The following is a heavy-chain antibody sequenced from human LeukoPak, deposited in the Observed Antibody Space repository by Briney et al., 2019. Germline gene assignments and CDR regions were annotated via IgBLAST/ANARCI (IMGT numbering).Heavy chain of an antibody. Sequence: SETPSLTCAVYGGSFSGYYWSWIRQPPGKGLEWIGEINHSGSTNYNPSLKSRVTISVDTSKNQFSLKLSSVTAADTAVYYCARGGRVTIFGVVIIERAFDYWGQGTLVTVSS. V-gene: IGHV4-34*01. D-gene: IGHD3-3*01. CDR2: INHSGST. CDR1: GGSFSGYY. CDR3: ARGGRVTIFGVVIIERAFDY. J-gene: IGHJ4*02.